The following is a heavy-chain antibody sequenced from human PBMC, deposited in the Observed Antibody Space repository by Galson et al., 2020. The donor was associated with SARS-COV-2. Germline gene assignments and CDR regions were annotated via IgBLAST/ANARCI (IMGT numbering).Heavy chain of an antibody. Sequence: ASVKVSCKASGYTFTGYYMHWVRQAPGQGLEWMGWVNPNSGGTNYAQKFQGRVTMTRDTSISTAYMELSRLRSDDTAVYYCARAGPSIAAAGHNWFDPWGQGTLVTVSS. D-gene: IGHD6-13*01. CDR2: VNPNSGGT. CDR1: GYTFTGYY. J-gene: IGHJ5*02. V-gene: IGHV1-2*02. CDR3: ARAGPSIAAAGHNWFDP.